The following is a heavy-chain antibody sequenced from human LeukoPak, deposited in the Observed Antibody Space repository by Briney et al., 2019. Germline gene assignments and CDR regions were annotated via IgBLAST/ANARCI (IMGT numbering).Heavy chain of an antibody. CDR1: GGSVTDYY. V-gene: IGHV4-59*02. D-gene: IGHD7-27*01. Sequence: SGTLSLTCTVSGGSVTDYYWSWIRQSPGKGLEWIGYIYYTGTSCNPSLKSRVTISADTSKNQFSLKLISVTAADTAVYYCASRKLGNDYWGQGTLVTVSS. CDR3: ASRKLGNDY. CDR2: IYYTGT. J-gene: IGHJ4*02.